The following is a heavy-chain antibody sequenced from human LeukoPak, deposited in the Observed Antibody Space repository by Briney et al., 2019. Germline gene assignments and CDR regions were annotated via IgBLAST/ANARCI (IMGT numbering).Heavy chain of an antibody. CDR2: ISYDGSNK. CDR3: AKDSRAAARPFDY. Sequence: GRSLRLSCAASGFTFSSYGMHWVRQAPGKGLEWVAVISYDGSNKYYADSVKGRFTISRDNSKNTLYLQMNSLRAEDTAVYYCAKDSRAAARPFDYWGQGTLVTVSS. D-gene: IGHD6-13*01. J-gene: IGHJ4*02. CDR1: GFTFSSYG. V-gene: IGHV3-30*18.